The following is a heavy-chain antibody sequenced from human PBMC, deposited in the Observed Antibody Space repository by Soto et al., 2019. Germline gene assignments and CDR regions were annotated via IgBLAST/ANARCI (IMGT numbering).Heavy chain of an antibody. CDR3: ARGHSFGGVIAYYYYYYMDV. V-gene: IGHV4-34*01. Sequence: SETLSLTCAVYGGSFSGYYWSWIRQPPGKGLEWIGEINHIGSTNYNPSLKSRVTISVDTSKNQFSLKLSSVTAADTAVYYCARGHSFGGVIAYYYYYYMDVWGKGTTVTVSS. CDR2: INHIGST. J-gene: IGHJ6*03. CDR1: GGSFSGYY. D-gene: IGHD3-16*02.